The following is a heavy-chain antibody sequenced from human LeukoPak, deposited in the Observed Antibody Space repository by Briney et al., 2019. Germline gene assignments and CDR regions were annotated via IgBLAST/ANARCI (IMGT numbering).Heavy chain of an antibody. CDR2: IYYSGST. J-gene: IGHJ3*02. CDR1: GGSISSTDDY. CDR3: AREDGTSMDNAFDI. Sequence: TSETLSLTCTVSGGSISSTDDYWRWIRQPPGKRPEWIGSIYYSGSTYYNPSLKSRVTISEGPSKNQFSLKLSSVTAADTAVYYCAREDGTSMDNAFDIWGQGTMVTVSS. V-gene: IGHV4-39*07. D-gene: IGHD5-18*01.